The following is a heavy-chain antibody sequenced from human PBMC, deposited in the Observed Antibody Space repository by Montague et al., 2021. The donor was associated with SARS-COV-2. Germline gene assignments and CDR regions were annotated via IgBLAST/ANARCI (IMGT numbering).Heavy chain of an antibody. CDR2: INSDGKKI. J-gene: IGHJ4*02. CDR1: GFSFSGHY. CDR3: GRGLNPGMGEGDH. V-gene: IGHV3-74*01. Sequence: SLRLSCAASGFSFSGHYIRWVRQAPGKGLVWVSRINSDGKKINYADFAKGRFTISRDNAKNTAYLQISGLRGDDTAVYYCGRGLNPGMGEGDHWGQGTLVTVSS. D-gene: IGHD3-16*01.